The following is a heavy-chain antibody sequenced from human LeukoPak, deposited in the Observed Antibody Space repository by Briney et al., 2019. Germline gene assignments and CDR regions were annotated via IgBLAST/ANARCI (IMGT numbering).Heavy chain of an antibody. CDR1: GYTFTNYD. D-gene: IGHD1-26*01. J-gene: IGHJ4*02. Sequence: ASVKVSCKASGYTFTNYDINWVRQATGQGLEWMGWMNPKSGDTGYAQKFQGRVTMTRETSISTAYMELGSLRSEDTAVYYCARVTGSIDYWGQGTLVIVSS. CDR3: ARVTGSIDY. CDR2: MNPKSGDT. V-gene: IGHV1-8*01.